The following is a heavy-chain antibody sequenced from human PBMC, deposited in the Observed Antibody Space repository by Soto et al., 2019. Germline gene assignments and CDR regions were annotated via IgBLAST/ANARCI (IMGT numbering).Heavy chain of an antibody. CDR1: GGSFSGYY. V-gene: IGHV4-34*01. Sequence: PSETLSLTCAVYGGSFSGYYWSWIRQPPGKGLEWIGEINHSGSTNYNPSLKSRVTISVDTSKNQFSLKLSSVTAADTAVYYCASGAAAGRAPFGFDPWGQGTLVT. J-gene: IGHJ5*02. CDR2: INHSGST. D-gene: IGHD6-13*01. CDR3: ASGAAAGRAPFGFDP.